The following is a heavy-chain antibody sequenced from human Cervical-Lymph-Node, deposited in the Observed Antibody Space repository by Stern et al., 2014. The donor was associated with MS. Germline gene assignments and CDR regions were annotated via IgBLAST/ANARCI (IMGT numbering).Heavy chain of an antibody. V-gene: IGHV4-39*02. J-gene: IGHJ2*01. CDR1: GASITNRDY. Sequence: QVQLQESGPGLVKPSETLSLTCTVSGASITNRDYWGWIRQPPGKGLEWIGSVYYSGINYYRPSLKSRAAISIDTSRNHFFLRLTSVTATDTAVYFCARGVTAVTNYVPNWCFDLWGRGTLVTVSS. CDR3: ARGVTAVTNYVPNWCFDL. CDR2: VYYSGIN. D-gene: IGHD4-11*01.